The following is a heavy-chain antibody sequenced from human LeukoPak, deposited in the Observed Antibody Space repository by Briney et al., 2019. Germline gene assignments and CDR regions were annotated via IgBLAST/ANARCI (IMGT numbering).Heavy chain of an antibody. V-gene: IGHV3-21*01. CDR1: GFTFSSYS. Sequence: GGSLRLSCAASGFTFSSYSMNWVRQAPGKGLEWVSSISSSSSYIYYADSLKGRFTISRDNAKNSLYLQMSSLRVEDTAVYYCARGRYSGYDFWADFDYWGQGTLVTVSS. J-gene: IGHJ4*02. D-gene: IGHD5-12*01. CDR2: ISSSSSYI. CDR3: ARGRYSGYDFWADFDY.